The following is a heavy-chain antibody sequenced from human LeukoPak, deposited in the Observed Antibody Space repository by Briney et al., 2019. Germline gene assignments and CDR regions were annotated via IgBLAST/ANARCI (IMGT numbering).Heavy chain of an antibody. CDR1: GGSINSGDYY. D-gene: IGHD6-13*01. V-gene: IGHV4-30-4*01. CDR2: IYYSGST. J-gene: IGHJ4*02. CDR3: AREGPGRSGWSAGAYFPY. Sequence: PSQTLSLTCSVSGGSINSGDYYWSWIRQSPGKGLEWIGYIYYSGSTYYNPSLNNRVTISADTSKNQFSLKVNSVTAAATAVYYCAREGPGRSGWSAGAYFPYGGKETLVTVSS.